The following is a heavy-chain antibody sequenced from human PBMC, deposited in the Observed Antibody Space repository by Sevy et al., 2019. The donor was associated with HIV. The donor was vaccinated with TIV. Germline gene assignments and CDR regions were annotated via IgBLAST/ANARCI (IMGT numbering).Heavy chain of an antibody. V-gene: IGHV3-30-3*01. CDR3: VRDGGNSVKWYPLY. CDR1: GFAFSSHA. D-gene: IGHD2-2*01. J-gene: IGHJ4*01. CDR2: ISYEGTET. Sequence: GESLKISCAASGFAFSSHAMHWVRHAPGKGLEWVAVISYEGTETSYAASVEGRFTISRDNSKNMLSLLINSLRPEDAAVYYCVRDGGNSVKWYPLYWGHGTLVTVSS.